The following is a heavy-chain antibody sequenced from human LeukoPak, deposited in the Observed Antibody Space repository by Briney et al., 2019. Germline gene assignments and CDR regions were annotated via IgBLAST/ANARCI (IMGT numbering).Heavy chain of an antibody. CDR3: ARGAGYYDILTGPYYYYYGMDV. Sequence: ASVKVSCKASGYTFTSYDLNWVRQATGQGLEWMGWMNPNSGNTGYAQKFQGRVTMTRNTSISTAYMELSSLRSEDTAVYYCARGAGYYDILTGPYYYYYGMDVWGQGTTVTVSS. CDR1: GYTFTSYD. D-gene: IGHD3-9*01. J-gene: IGHJ6*02. CDR2: MNPNSGNT. V-gene: IGHV1-8*01.